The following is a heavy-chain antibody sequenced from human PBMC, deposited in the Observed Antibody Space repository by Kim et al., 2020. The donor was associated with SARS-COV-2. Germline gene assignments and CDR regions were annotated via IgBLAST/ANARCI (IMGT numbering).Heavy chain of an antibody. CDR1: GYSFSSYW. CDR3: ARPPSGGAGPIVY. Sequence: GESLKISCKVSGYSFSSYWIGWVRQMPGKGLEWMGIIYPRDSQSIYSPSFQDQVAISADTSITTAYLQWSRLKASDTAMYYCARPPSGGAGPIVYWGQGTLVTVSS. V-gene: IGHV5-51*01. D-gene: IGHD3-10*01. CDR2: IYPRDSQS. J-gene: IGHJ4*02.